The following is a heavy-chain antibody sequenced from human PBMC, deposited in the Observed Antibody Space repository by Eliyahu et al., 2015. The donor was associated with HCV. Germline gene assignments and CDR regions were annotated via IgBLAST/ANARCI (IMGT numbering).Heavy chain of an antibody. CDR2: ISSSSSYT. D-gene: IGHD2-2*02. CDR3: ARDLRYCSTTSCHSFDY. CDR1: GFTFSDYY. Sequence: QVQLVESGGGLVKPGGSLRLSCAASGFTFSDYYMSWIRQAPGKGLEWVSYISSSSSYTNYADSVKGRFTISRDNAKNSLFLQMNSLRAEDTAVYYCARDLRYCSTTSCHSFDYWGQGTLVTVSS. J-gene: IGHJ4*02. V-gene: IGHV3-11*05.